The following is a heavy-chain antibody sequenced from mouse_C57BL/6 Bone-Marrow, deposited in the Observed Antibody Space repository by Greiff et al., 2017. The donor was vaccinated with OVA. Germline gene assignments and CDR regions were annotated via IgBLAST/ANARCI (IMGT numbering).Heavy chain of an antibody. Sequence: EVQLVESGGGLVQPGGSLKLSCAASGFTFSDYGMAWVRQAPRKGPEWVAFISNLAYSIYYADTVTGRFTISRENAKNTLYLEMMSLRTEDTAMYDCARPHYYYGSSYGFAYWGQGTLVTVSA. V-gene: IGHV5-15*01. J-gene: IGHJ3*01. D-gene: IGHD1-1*01. CDR1: GFTFSDYG. CDR3: ARPHYYYGSSYGFAY. CDR2: ISNLAYSI.